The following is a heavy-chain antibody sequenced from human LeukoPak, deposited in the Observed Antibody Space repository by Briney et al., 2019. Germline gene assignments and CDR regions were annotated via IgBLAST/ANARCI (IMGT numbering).Heavy chain of an antibody. CDR3: ARNGGNSDYDY. CDR2: IYHNGAT. V-gene: IGHV4-4*02. J-gene: IGHJ4*02. D-gene: IGHD4-23*01. Sequence: SETLSLTCAVSGGSISSSSSICWTWVRQPPGEGLEWIGEIYHNGATNYNPSLKSRVTLLLDKSKNQFSLRLNSVTAADTAVYYCARNGGNSDYDYWGQGTLVTVSA. CDR1: GGSISSSSSIC.